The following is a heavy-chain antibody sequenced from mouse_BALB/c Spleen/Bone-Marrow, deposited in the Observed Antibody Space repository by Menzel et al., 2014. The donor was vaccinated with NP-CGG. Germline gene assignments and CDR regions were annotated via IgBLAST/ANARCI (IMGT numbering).Heavy chain of an antibody. CDR3: ARSGGSSGYFDY. V-gene: IGHV5-17*02. Sequence: EVKLQESGGGLVQPGGSRKLSCAASGFTFSSFAMHWVRQAPEKGLEWVAYISSGSSTIYYADTVMGRFTISRDNPKNTLFLQMTSLRSEDTAMYYCARSGGSSGYFDYWGQGTTLTVSS. CDR1: GFTFSSFA. D-gene: IGHD1-1*02. J-gene: IGHJ2*01. CDR2: ISSGSSTI.